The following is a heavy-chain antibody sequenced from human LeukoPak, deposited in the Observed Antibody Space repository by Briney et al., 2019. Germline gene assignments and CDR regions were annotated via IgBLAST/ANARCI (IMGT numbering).Heavy chain of an antibody. CDR3: AREGITAAADY. J-gene: IGHJ4*02. Sequence: GGSLRLSCAASGFTFSSYWMNWVRQAPGKGLEWVANIKQDGSEKKYVDSVKGRFTISRDNAKNSLYLQMNNLRVEDTAVYYCAREGITAAADYWGQGTLVTVSS. CDR2: IKQDGSEK. D-gene: IGHD6-13*01. CDR1: GFTFSSYW. V-gene: IGHV3-7*01.